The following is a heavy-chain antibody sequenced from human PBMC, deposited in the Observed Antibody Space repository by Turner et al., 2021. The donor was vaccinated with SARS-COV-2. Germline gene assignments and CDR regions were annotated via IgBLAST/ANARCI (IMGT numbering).Heavy chain of an antibody. Sequence: QVQLVQSGAEVKKPGASVKVSCTASGYTFTRYGMHWVRQAPGQRLEWMGWINTGNGNTYYSQKYQGRVTIARDTSASTAYMEPTSLRSEDTAVYYCARPYYDFWSGYQFASFDYWGQGTLVTVSS. CDR2: INTGNGNT. CDR3: ARPYYDFWSGYQFASFDY. D-gene: IGHD3-3*01. J-gene: IGHJ4*02. CDR1: GYTFTRYG. V-gene: IGHV1-3*04.